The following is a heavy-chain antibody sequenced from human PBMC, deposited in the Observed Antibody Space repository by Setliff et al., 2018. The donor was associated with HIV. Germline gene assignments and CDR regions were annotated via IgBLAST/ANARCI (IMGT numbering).Heavy chain of an antibody. Sequence: ASVKVSCKASGYTFTSYAMHWVRQAPGQRLEWMGWINAGTGNTKYSQNFQGRDTFSRDTSASTAYMELSGLRSEDTAVYYCARTVNDYGDYYFDYWGQGTLVTVSS. CDR3: ARTVNDYGDYYFDY. D-gene: IGHD4-17*01. CDR2: INAGTGNT. J-gene: IGHJ4*02. CDR1: GYTFTSYA. V-gene: IGHV1-3*01.